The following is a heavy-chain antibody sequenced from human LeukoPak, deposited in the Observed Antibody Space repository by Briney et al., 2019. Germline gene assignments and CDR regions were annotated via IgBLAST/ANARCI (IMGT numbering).Heavy chain of an antibody. J-gene: IGHJ4*02. CDR2: ISGSGGST. Sequence: PGGSLRLSCAASGFTFSSYAMSWVRQAPGKGLEWVSAISGSGGSTYYADSVKGRFTISRDNSKNTLYLQMNSLRAEDTAVYYWAKGNPPVVPPAVYYFDYWGQGTLVTVSS. V-gene: IGHV3-23*01. CDR3: AKGNPPVVPPAVYYFDY. CDR1: GFTFSSYA. D-gene: IGHD2-2*01.